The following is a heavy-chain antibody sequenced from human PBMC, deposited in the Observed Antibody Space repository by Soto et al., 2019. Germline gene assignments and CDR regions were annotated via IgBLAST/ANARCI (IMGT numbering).Heavy chain of an antibody. D-gene: IGHD1-20*01. CDR3: ARDLNWNDVDY. Sequence: QVQLVESGGGVVQPGRSLRLSCAASGFTFSSYGMHWVRQAPGKGLEWVAVIWYDGSNKYYADSVKGRFTISRDNSKNTLYLQMNSLRAEDTAVYYCARDLNWNDVDYWGQGTLVTVSS. J-gene: IGHJ4*02. CDR2: IWYDGSNK. V-gene: IGHV3-33*01. CDR1: GFTFSSYG.